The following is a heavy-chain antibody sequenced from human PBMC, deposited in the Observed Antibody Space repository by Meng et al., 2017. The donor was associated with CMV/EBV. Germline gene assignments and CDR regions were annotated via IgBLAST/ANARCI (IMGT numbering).Heavy chain of an antibody. CDR1: GYTFTSYV. J-gene: IGHJ3*02. V-gene: IGHV1-18*01. D-gene: IGHD3-22*01. Sequence: AAVKVSCKASGYTFTSYVISGVRQAPGQGLEWMGWISAYNGNTNYAPKLQGRVTMTTDTSTSTAYMELRSLRSDDTAVYYCARDSRSVVMTHFYDAFDIWGQGTMVTVSS. CDR2: ISAYNGNT. CDR3: ARDSRSVVMTHFYDAFDI.